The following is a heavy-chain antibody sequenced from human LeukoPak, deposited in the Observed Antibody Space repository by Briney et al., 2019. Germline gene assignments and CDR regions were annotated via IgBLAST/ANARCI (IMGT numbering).Heavy chain of an antibody. J-gene: IGHJ4*02. CDR3: AKDPGWELLSWYDY. V-gene: IGHV3-23*01. CDR1: GFTFSDYY. CDR2: ISGSGGST. Sequence: PGGSLRLSCAASGFTFSDYYMSWIRQAPGKGLEWVSAISGSGGSTYYADSVKGRFTISRDNSKNTLYLQMNSLRAEDTAVYYCAKDPGWELLSWYDYWGQGTLVTVSS. D-gene: IGHD1-26*01.